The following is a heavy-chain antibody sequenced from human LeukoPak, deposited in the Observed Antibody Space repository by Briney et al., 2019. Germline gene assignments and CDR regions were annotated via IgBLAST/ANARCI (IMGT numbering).Heavy chain of an antibody. CDR1: GGSISSSNW. V-gene: IGHV4-4*02. CDR3: ARPDYGGNVAIDI. J-gene: IGHJ3*02. D-gene: IGHD4-23*01. CDR2: IYHSGNT. Sequence: PSGTLSLTCAVSGGSISSSNWWSWVRQPPGKGLEWIGEIYHSGNTNYNPSLKSRVTISVDKSKNQFSLRLSSVTAADTAVYYCARPDYGGNVAIDIWGQGTMVTVSS.